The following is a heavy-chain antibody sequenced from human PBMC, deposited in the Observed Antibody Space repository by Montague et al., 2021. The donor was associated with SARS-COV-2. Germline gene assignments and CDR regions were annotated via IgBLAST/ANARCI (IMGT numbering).Heavy chain of an antibody. CDR2: INHSGGT. CDR3: ASPTYYYDSSGSDAFDI. CDR1: GGSFSGYY. Sequence: SETLSLTCAVYGGSFSGYYWSWIRQPPGKGLEWIGEINHSGGTNYNPSLKSRVTISVDTSKNQFSLELSSVTAADTAVYYCASPTYYYDSSGSDAFDIWGQGTMVTVSS. J-gene: IGHJ3*02. D-gene: IGHD3-22*01. V-gene: IGHV4-34*01.